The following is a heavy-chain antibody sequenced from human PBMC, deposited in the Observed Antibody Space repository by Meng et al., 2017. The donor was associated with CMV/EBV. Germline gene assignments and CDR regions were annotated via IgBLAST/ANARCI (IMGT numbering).Heavy chain of an antibody. CDR3: TNFSSTSCYTDDALDI. D-gene: IGHD2-2*02. V-gene: IGHV1-69*05. Sequence: SVKVSCKASGGTFSSYGISWVRQAPGQGLEWMGGIIPIFGTANYAQKFQGRVTITTDESTSTDYMELSSLRHEDTAVYYCTNFSSTSCYTDDALDIWGQGTMVTVSS. CDR1: GGTFSSYG. CDR2: IIPIFGTA. J-gene: IGHJ3*02.